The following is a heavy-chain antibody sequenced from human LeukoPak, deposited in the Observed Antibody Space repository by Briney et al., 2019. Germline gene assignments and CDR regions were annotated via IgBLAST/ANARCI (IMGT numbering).Heavy chain of an antibody. V-gene: IGHV3-23*01. Sequence: GGSLRLSCAASGFTFSSYAMSWVRQAPGKGLEWVSIISGSGGSTYYADSVKGRFTISRDNSKNTLYLQMNSLRAEDTAVYYCAKGGPGAAVVATIRSDYWGQGTLVTVSS. J-gene: IGHJ4*02. CDR3: AKGGPGAAVVATIRSDY. D-gene: IGHD5-12*01. CDR2: ISGSGGST. CDR1: GFTFSSYA.